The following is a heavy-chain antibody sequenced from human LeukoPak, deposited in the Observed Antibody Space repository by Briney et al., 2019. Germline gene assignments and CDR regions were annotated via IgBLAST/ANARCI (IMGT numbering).Heavy chain of an antibody. J-gene: IGHJ4*02. Sequence: ASVKVSCKASGYTFTSYYMHWVRQAPGQGLEWMGWINPNSGATNYAPKFQGRVTRTRATSISTAFMELSSLRSDDSAVYYCARVGSGSYYDFDYWGQGTLVTVSS. D-gene: IGHD1-26*01. CDR1: GYTFTSYY. V-gene: IGHV1-2*02. CDR2: INPNSGAT. CDR3: ARVGSGSYYDFDY.